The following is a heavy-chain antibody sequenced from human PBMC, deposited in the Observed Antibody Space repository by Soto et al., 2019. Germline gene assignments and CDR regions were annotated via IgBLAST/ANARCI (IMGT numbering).Heavy chain of an antibody. J-gene: IGHJ5*02. D-gene: IGHD4-17*01. CDR1: GGSISSYY. Sequence: PSETLSLTCTVSGGSISSYYWSWIRQPPGKGLEWIGYIYYSGSTHYNPSLKSRVTISVDTSKNQFSLKLSSVTAADTAVYCGAREYDYGGNYPWGQGTLVTVSS. CDR2: IYYSGST. V-gene: IGHV4-59*12. CDR3: AREYDYGGNYP.